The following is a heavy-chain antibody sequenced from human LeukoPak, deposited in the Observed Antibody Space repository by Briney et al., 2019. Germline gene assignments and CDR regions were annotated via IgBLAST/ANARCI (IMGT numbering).Heavy chain of an antibody. D-gene: IGHD1-1*01. CDR2: INHSGST. CDR1: GGSFSGYY. V-gene: IGHV4-34*01. Sequence: SETLSLTCAVYGGSFSGYYWSWIRQPPGKGLEWIGEINHSGSTNYNPSLKRRVTISVDTSKNQFSLKLNSVIATDTAVYYCASEGTTFSSFNYWGQGTLVTVSS. J-gene: IGHJ4*02. CDR3: ASEGTTFSSFNY.